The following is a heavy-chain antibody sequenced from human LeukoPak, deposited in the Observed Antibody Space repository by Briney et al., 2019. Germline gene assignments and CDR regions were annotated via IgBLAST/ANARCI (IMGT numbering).Heavy chain of an antibody. CDR2: IWYDGSNK. Sequence: GRSLRLSCAASGFTFSSYGMHWVRQAPGKGLEWVAVIWYDGSNKYYADSVKGRFTISRDNSKNTLYLQMNSLRAEDTAVYYCASPPGDWIAVGAFDIWCQGTRVTVSS. J-gene: IGHJ3*02. CDR3: ASPPGDWIAVGAFDI. D-gene: IGHD2-21*02. V-gene: IGHV3-33*01. CDR1: GFTFSSYG.